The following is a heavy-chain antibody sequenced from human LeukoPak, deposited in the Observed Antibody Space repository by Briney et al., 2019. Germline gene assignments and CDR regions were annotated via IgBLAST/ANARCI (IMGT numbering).Heavy chain of an antibody. J-gene: IGHJ4*02. CDR2: IDSSGTT. CDR3: GRDLEENGVTH. V-gene: IGHV4-4*07. D-gene: IGHD4-17*01. Sequence: SETLSLTCTVSGGSFTTYYWSWIRQPAGRGLEWIGHIDSSGTTNYNPSLKSRVTMSTDPSKNQFSLKVNSVTAADTAVYYCGRDLEENGVTHWGLGTLVTVSS. CDR1: GGSFTTYY.